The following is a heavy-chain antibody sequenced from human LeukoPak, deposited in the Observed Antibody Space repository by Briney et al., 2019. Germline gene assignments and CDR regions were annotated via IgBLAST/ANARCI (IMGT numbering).Heavy chain of an antibody. CDR1: GFTFSTSA. CDR3: ATSREGAFDI. CDR2: ISGGGGST. Sequence: GGSLRLSCAASGFTFSTSAMSWVRQAPGKGLEWVSNISGGGGSTYYADSVKGRFTISRDNAKNSLYLQMNSLRAEDTAVYYCATSREGAFDIWGQGTMVTVSS. V-gene: IGHV3-23*01. J-gene: IGHJ3*02.